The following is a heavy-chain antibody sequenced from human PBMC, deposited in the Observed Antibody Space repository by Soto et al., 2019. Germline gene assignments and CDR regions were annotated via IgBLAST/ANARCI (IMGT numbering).Heavy chain of an antibody. D-gene: IGHD2-15*01. CDR1: GFTFDDYA. J-gene: IGHJ6*03. CDR2: ISWNSGSI. CDR3: ARGVVAAYYDRDV. Sequence: EVQLVESGGGLVQPGRSLRLSCAASGFTFDDYAMHWVRQAPGKGLEWVSGISWNSGSIGYADSVKGRFTISRDNAKNSLYLQMSSLRAEDTALYYCARGVVAAYYDRDVWGKGTTVTVSS. V-gene: IGHV3-9*01.